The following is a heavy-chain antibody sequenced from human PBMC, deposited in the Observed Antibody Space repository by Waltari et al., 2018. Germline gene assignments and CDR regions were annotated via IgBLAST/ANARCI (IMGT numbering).Heavy chain of an antibody. D-gene: IGHD3-10*01. V-gene: IGHV3-33*01. CDR3: QTGAHRGYYFDY. CDR2: IWYDGSNK. Sequence: QVQLVESGGGVVQPGRSLRLSCAASGFTFSSYGMHWVRQAPGKGLEWVAVIWYDGSNKYYADSVKGRFTISRDNSKNTLYLQMNSLRAEDTAVYYCQTGAHRGYYFDYWGQGTLVTVSS. J-gene: IGHJ4*02. CDR1: GFTFSSYG.